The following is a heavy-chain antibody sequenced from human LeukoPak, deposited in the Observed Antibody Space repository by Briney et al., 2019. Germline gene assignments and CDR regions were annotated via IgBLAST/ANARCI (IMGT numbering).Heavy chain of an antibody. V-gene: IGHV3-74*01. CDR3: VKGYNYGYSWDY. CDR1: GFTFSIHW. J-gene: IGHJ4*02. CDR2: INSGGTTT. D-gene: IGHD5-18*01. Sequence: GGSLRLSCAASGFTFSIHWMHWVRQAPGEGLVWVSHINSGGTTTTYADAVKGRFTISRDNARNTLYLQMNSLRAEDTAVYYCVKGYNYGYSWDYWGQGTLVTVSS.